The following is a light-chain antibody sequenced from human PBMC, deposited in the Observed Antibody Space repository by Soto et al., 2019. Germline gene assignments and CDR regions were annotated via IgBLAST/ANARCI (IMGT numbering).Light chain of an antibody. CDR3: VSVAGCTYV. Sequence: QSVLTQPPSASGSPGQSVTISCTGTSSDVGAYIFVSWYQQHPGKAPKLMVYDVNRRPPGVPDRFFGSKSGNTASLTVSGLQAEDEADYYGVSVAGCTYVFGPGTKVTV. CDR2: DVN. CDR1: SSDVGAYIF. J-gene: IGLJ1*01. V-gene: IGLV2-8*01.